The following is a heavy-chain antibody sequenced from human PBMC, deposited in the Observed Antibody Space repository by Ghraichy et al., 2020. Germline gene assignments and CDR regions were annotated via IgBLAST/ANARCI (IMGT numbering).Heavy chain of an antibody. CDR1: VGAISSGGRY. J-gene: IGHJ4*02. V-gene: IGHV4-31*03. D-gene: IGHD2-21*02. Sequence: SETLSLTCTVSVGAISSGGRYWSWIRQHPGKGLEWIGYVFHSGTIFYNPSLESRVTMSVDISKNQFSLKLTSVTAADTAVYFCARGWTVVTSARFDFWGQGILVTVSS. CDR2: VFHSGTI. CDR3: ARGWTVVTSARFDF.